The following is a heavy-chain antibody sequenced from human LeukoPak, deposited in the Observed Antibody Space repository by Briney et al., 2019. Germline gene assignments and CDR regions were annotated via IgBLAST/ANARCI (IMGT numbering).Heavy chain of an antibody. D-gene: IGHD6-13*01. J-gene: IGHJ4*02. V-gene: IGHV3-23*01. CDR3: ANTGGAAAPEY. CDR1: GFTFSSYA. Sequence: PGGSLRLSCAASGFTFSSYAMSWVRQAPGKGLEWVSGISGSGGGTYYADSVKGRFTISRDNSKNTLHLQMNSLRPEDTAVYYCANTGGAAAPEYWGQGTLVTVSS. CDR2: ISGSGGGT.